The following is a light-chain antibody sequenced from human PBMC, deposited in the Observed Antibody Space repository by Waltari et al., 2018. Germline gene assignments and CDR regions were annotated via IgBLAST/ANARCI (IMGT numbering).Light chain of an antibody. CDR2: DVG. Sequence: QSALTQPASVSGSPGQSITISSTGTSSDIGGYNYVSWYQQHPGNAPKLMIYDVGKRLSGVSTRLSCAKSGSTASLTISGLQAEDEADYYCSSYTSSSPYVVGAGTKVTVL. CDR1: SSDIGGYNY. J-gene: IGLJ1*01. CDR3: SSYTSSSPYV. V-gene: IGLV2-14*01.